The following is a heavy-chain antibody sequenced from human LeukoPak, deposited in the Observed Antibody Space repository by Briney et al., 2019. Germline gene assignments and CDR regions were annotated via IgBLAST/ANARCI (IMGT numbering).Heavy chain of an antibody. J-gene: IGHJ4*02. CDR1: GFTFSDYY. V-gene: IGHV3-11*04. D-gene: IGHD6-13*01. CDR3: ARDGGSSWYFDY. Sequence: PGGTLRLSCAASGFTFSDYYMSWIRQAPGKGLECVSYISSSGNTTYHADSVKGRFTISRDNAKNSLYLQMSSLRAEDTAVYYCARDGGSSWYFDYWGQGTLVTVSS. CDR2: ISSSGNTT.